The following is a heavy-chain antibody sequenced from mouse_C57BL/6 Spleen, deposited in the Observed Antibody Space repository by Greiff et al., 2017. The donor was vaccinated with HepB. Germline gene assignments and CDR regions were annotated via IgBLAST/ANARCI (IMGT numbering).Heavy chain of an antibody. CDR1: GFTFSSYA. CDR2: ISDGGSYT. CDR3: ARDQGNYGAMDY. D-gene: IGHD2-1*01. Sequence: EVKLEESGGGLVKPGGSLKLSCAASGFTFSSYAMSWVRQTPEKRLESVATISDGGSYTYYPDNVKGRFTISRDNAKNNLYLQMSHLKSEDTAMYYCARDQGNYGAMDYWGQGTSVTVSS. V-gene: IGHV5-4*01. J-gene: IGHJ4*01.